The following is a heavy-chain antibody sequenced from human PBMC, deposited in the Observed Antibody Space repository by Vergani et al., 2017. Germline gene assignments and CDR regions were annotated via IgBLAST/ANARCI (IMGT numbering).Heavy chain of an antibody. CDR3: ARSSGWYGFDY. J-gene: IGHJ4*02. D-gene: IGHD6-19*01. Sequence: QVQLQQWGAGLLKPSETLSLTCAVYGGSFSGYYWSWIRQPPGKGLEWIGEINHSGSTNYNPSLKSRVTISVDTSKNQFSRKLSSVTAADTAVYYCARSSGWYGFDYWGQGTLVTVSS. CDR1: GGSFSGYY. CDR2: INHSGST. V-gene: IGHV4-34*01.